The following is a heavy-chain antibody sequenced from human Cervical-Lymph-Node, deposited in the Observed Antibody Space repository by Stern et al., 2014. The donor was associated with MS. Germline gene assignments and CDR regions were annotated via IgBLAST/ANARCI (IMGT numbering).Heavy chain of an antibody. J-gene: IGHJ4*02. CDR1: GGSISSGSYY. CDR3: ARGYCSGGSCYPPGY. V-gene: IGHV4-61*02. D-gene: IGHD2-15*01. CDR2: IYTSGGT. Sequence: QLQLQESGPGLVKPSQTLSLTCTVSGGSISSGSYYWSWIRQPAGKGLEWIGRIYTSGGTNYNPSLKSRVTISVDTSKNQFSLKRSSVTAADTAVYYCARGYCSGGSCYPPGYWGQGTLVTVSS.